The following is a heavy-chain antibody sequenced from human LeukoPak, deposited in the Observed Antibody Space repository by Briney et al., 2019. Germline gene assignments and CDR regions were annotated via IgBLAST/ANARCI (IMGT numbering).Heavy chain of an antibody. CDR1: GGSISTYY. J-gene: IGHJ5*02. CDR3: ARSVGATGTYNWFDP. CDR2: IYYSGST. Sequence: PSETLSLTCTVSGGSISTYYWSWIRQPPGKGLEWIGYIYYSGSTKYNPSLKSRVTISVDTSRNQFSLRLSSVTPADTAVYYCARSVGATGTYNWFDPWGQGTLVTVSS. D-gene: IGHD1-26*01. V-gene: IGHV4-59*01.